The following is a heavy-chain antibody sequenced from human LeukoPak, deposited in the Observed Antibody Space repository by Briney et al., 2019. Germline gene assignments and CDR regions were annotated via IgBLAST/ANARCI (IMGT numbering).Heavy chain of an antibody. CDR3: ANFYYGSGTYPSSVTY. J-gene: IGHJ4*02. CDR1: GFTFSSYG. Sequence: PGGSLRLSCAASGFTFSSYGMSWVRQAPGKGLEWVSAISGSGGSTYYADSVKGRFTISRDNSKNTLYLQMNSLRADDTAVYYCANFYYGSGTYPSSVTYWGQGTLVTVSS. CDR2: ISGSGGST. D-gene: IGHD3-10*01. V-gene: IGHV3-23*01.